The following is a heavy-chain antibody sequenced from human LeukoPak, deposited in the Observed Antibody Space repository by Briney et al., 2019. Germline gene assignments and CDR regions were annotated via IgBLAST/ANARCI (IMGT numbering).Heavy chain of an antibody. V-gene: IGHV3-21*04. J-gene: IGHJ4*02. CDR1: GFTFSSYT. D-gene: IGHD1-26*01. Sequence: GGSLRLSCAASGFTFSSYTMNWVRQAPGKGLEWVSSITSSSSYIYYADSVKGRFTISRDNAKNSLCLQMNSLRAEDTAVYYCARDLSVYWYFDYWGQGTLVTVSS. CDR2: ITSSSSYI. CDR3: ARDLSVYWYFDY.